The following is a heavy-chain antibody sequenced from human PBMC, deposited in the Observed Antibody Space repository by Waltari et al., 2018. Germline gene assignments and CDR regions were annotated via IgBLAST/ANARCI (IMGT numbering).Heavy chain of an antibody. V-gene: IGHV3-30*02. CDR1: GFTFSSYG. CDR2: IRYEGSNK. J-gene: IGHJ3*02. CDR3: AKAHSTGGAFDI. D-gene: IGHD3-16*01. Sequence: QVQLVESGGGVVQPGGSLRLSCAASGFTFSSYGMHWVRQAPGKGLEWVAFIRYEGSNKYYADSVKGRFTISRDNSKNTLYLQMNSLRAEDTAVYYCAKAHSTGGAFDIWGQGTMVTVSS.